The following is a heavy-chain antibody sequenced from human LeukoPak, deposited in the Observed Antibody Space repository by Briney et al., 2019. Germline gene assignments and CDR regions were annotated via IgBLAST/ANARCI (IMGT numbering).Heavy chain of an antibody. CDR1: GGSFSGYY. V-gene: IGHV4-34*01. Sequence: SETLSLTCAVYGGSFSGYYWSWIRQPPGKGLEWIGEINHSGSTNYNPSLKSRVTISVDTSKNQFSLKLSSVTAADTAVYYCAGRGGSWYPYYYYYMDVWGKGTTVTVSS. CDR3: AGRGGSWYPYYYYYMDV. CDR2: INHSGST. J-gene: IGHJ6*03. D-gene: IGHD6-13*01.